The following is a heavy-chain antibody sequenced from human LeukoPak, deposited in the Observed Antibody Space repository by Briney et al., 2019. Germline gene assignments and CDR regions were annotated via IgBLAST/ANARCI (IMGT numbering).Heavy chain of an antibody. CDR3: ARDSSVTAAPIDY. J-gene: IGHJ4*02. V-gene: IGHV3-48*01. CDR2: ISSSSNTI. Sequence: GGSLRLSCAASGFTFSSYSMNWVRQAPGKGLEWVSYISSSSNTIYYADSLKGRFTISRDDAENSLYLQMNSLRAEDTAVYYCARDSSVTAAPIDYWGQGTLVTVSS. D-gene: IGHD2-2*01. CDR1: GFTFSSYS.